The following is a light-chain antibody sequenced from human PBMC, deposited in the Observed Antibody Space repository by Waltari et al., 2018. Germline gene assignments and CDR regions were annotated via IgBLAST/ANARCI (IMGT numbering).Light chain of an antibody. V-gene: IGLV4-69*01. CDR2: VNSEGSH. Sequence: QLVLTQSPSASASLAASVTLTCTLSSGHSSNVIAWLQQQPEKGPRYLMKVNSEGSHSKGDEIPDRFSGSTSGAERYLTISSVQAEDEADYYCQTGGHGTWVFGGGTKLTVL. J-gene: IGLJ3*02. CDR1: SGHSSNV. CDR3: QTGGHGTWV.